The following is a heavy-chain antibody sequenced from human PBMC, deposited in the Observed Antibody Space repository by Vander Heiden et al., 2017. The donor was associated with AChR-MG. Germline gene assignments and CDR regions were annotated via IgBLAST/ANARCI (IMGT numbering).Heavy chain of an antibody. J-gene: IGHJ4*02. CDR2: ISSSGTTI. D-gene: IGHD5-12*01. Sequence: EVQLVESGGGLVQHGGSLRPSCAASGFSFSGYEMNWVRQAPGKGLEWVSYISSSGTTIFYADSVKGRFTISRDNAKNSLYLQMNSLRAEDTAVYYCTRVWIDWGQGTLVTVSS. V-gene: IGHV3-48*03. CDR1: GFSFSGYE. CDR3: TRVWID.